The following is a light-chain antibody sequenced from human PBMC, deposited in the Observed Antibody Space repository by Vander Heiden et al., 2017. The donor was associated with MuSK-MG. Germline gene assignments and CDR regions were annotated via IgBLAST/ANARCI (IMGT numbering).Light chain of an antibody. CDR1: KLGDKY. V-gene: IGLV3-1*01. J-gene: IGLJ2*01. CDR2: EDS. CDR3: QAWATSTVV. Sequence: SYELTQPPSVSVSPGQTASVTCSGDKLGDKYVSWYQQRPGQSPVLVIYEDSERPSGIPERFSGSNSGNTATLTIRGTQAIEEADYYCQAWATSTVVFGGGTKLTVL.